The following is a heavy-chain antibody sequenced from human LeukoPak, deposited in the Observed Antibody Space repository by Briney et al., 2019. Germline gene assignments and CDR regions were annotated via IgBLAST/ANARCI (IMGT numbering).Heavy chain of an antibody. CDR3: AKGGIAAAGTDFDY. V-gene: IGHV3-30-3*01. CDR1: GFTFSTYA. J-gene: IGHJ4*02. Sequence: GGSLRLSCAASGFTFSTYAIHWVRQAPGKGLEWVAVIAYDGNNKYYADSVKGRFTISRDNSKNTLNLQMNSLRAEDTALYYCAKGGIAAAGTDFDYWGQGTLVTVSS. CDR2: IAYDGNNK. D-gene: IGHD6-13*01.